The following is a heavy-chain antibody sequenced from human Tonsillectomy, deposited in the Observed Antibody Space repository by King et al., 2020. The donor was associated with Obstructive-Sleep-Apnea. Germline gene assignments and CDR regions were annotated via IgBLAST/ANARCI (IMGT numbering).Heavy chain of an antibody. CDR1: GFTFSSYA. CDR2: ISYDGSNK. J-gene: IGHJ4*02. D-gene: IGHD3-10*01. V-gene: IGHV3-30-3*01. CDR3: ARGAMVRGNYFEY. Sequence: VQLVESGGGVVQPGRSLRLSCAASGFTFSSYAMHWVRQSPGKGLEGVAVISYDGSNKYYADSVKGRFTISRDNSKNTLYLQMNSLRAEDTAVYYCARGAMVRGNYFEYWGQGTLVTVSS.